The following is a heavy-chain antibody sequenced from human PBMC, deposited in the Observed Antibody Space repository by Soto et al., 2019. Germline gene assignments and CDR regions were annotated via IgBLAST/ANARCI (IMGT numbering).Heavy chain of an antibody. V-gene: IGHV3-66*01. CDR3: ARGPSVPAAPHPDWFDP. J-gene: IGHJ5*02. CDR1: GFTVSSNY. CDR2: IYSGGST. Sequence: GGSLRLSCAASGFTVSSNYMSWVRQAPGKGLEWVSVIYSGGSTYYADSVKGRFTISRDNSKNTLYLQMNSLRAEDTAVYYCARGPSVPAAPHPDWFDPWGQGTLVTVSS. D-gene: IGHD2-2*01.